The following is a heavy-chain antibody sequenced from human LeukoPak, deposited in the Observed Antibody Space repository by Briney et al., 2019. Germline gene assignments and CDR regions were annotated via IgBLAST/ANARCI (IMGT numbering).Heavy chain of an antibody. CDR2: TNGSGSST. J-gene: IGHJ4*02. D-gene: IGHD3-22*01. Sequence: GGSLRLSCAASGFTFTNYAMTWVRQAPGKGLEWVSATNGSGSSTYYADSVKGRLTISRDNSKNTLYLQMNSLRAEDTAVYYCAKGKDTYSFDSSGYYFGEYWGQGTLVTVSS. CDR3: AKGKDTYSFDSSGYYFGEY. CDR1: GFTFTNYA. V-gene: IGHV3-23*01.